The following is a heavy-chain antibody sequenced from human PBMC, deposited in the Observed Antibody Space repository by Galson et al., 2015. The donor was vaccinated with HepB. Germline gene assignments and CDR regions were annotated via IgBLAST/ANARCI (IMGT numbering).Heavy chain of an antibody. CDR2: IKQDGSET. CDR1: GFTFSNYW. J-gene: IGHJ4*02. Sequence: SPRLSCAASGFTFSNYWMTWVRQAPGKGLEWVANIKQDGSETYYVDSVKGRFTISRDNAENSLYLQMNSLRAENTAVYYCARGLGSNYGGGDYWGQGTLVTVSS. V-gene: IGHV3-7*01. D-gene: IGHD4-11*01. CDR3: ARGLGSNYGGGDY.